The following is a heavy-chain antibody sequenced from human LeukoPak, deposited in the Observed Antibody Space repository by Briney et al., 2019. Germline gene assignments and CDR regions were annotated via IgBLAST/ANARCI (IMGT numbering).Heavy chain of an antibody. CDR1: GGSFSGYY. CDR3: ARGDAAGVGGY. Sequence: SETLSLTCAVYGGSFSGYYWSWIRQPPGKGLEWIGEINHSGSTNYNPSLKSRLTISVDTSKNQFSLKLSSVTAADTAGYYCARGDAAGVGGYWGQGTLVTVSS. V-gene: IGHV4-34*01. J-gene: IGHJ4*02. CDR2: INHSGST. D-gene: IGHD6-13*01.